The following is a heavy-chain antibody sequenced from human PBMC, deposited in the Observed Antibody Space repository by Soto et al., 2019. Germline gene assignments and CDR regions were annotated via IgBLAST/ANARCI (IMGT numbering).Heavy chain of an antibody. Sequence: PGGSLRLSCEASGFSVSSYYMSWVRQAPGKGLEWVAVIYSGGTTYYADSVKGRFTISRHNSKNTLYLQMNSLRAEDTAVYYCARVQGSWYFGGYFDYWGQGTLVTVSS. CDR1: GFSVSSYY. CDR3: ARVQGSWYFGGYFDY. D-gene: IGHD6-13*01. J-gene: IGHJ4*02. V-gene: IGHV3-53*04. CDR2: IYSGGTT.